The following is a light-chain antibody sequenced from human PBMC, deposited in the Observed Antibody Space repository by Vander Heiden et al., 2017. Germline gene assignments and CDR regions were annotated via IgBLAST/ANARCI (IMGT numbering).Light chain of an antibody. V-gene: IGKV3-11*01. J-gene: IGKJ5*01. CDR2: DAS. CDR3: QQRSDWPVT. CDR1: HTVRRY. Sequence: EIVLTPSPATLSLSPGESATLSCRASHTVRRYLAWYQQKPGQAPRLLIYDASNRATGLPARFSGSGSGTDFTLTISSLEPEDFAVYYCQQRSDWPVTFGQGTRLEIK.